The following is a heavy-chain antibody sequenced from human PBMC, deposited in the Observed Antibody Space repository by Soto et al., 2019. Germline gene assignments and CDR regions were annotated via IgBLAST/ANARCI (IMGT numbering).Heavy chain of an antibody. CDR2: INAGNGNT. CDR3: ASVLRYFDWLFH. D-gene: IGHD3-9*01. CDR1: GYTFTSYA. J-gene: IGHJ5*02. V-gene: IGHV1-3*01. Sequence: ASVKVSCKASGYTFTSYAMNWVRQAPGQRLEWMGWINAGNGNTKYSQKFQGRVTITRDTSASTAYMELSSLRSEDTAVYYCASVLRYFDWLFHWGQGTLVTVSS.